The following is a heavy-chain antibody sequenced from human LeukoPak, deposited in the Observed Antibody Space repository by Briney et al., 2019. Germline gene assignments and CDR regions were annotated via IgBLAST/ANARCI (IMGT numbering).Heavy chain of an antibody. CDR1: GFTFGDFG. D-gene: IGHD6-6*01. CDR3: ARDHSAGHIAANDY. Sequence: GSLRPSRATSGFTFGDFGMKWVRPAPGKGLEWVSCINWNGGSTGYADSVKGRFTISRDNAKNSLYLQMNSLRAEDTALYYCARDHSAGHIAANDYWGQGTLVTVSS. CDR2: INWNGGST. J-gene: IGHJ4*02. V-gene: IGHV3-20*04.